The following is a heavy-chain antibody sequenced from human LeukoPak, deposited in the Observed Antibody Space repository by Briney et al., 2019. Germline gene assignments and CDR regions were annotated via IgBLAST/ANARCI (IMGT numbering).Heavy chain of an antibody. V-gene: IGHV3-7*01. J-gene: IGHJ4*02. CDR1: GFTFSSHS. D-gene: IGHD5/OR15-5a*01. CDR3: ARLLHYERSVYRPVDC. Sequence: GGSLRLXCAASGFTFSSHSMSWVRQAPGKGLESVANVKEDGSEENYVDSVKGRFTISRDNAVKSLYLQMNSLRAEDTAVYFCARLLHYERSVYRPVDCWGQGTLVAVSS. CDR2: VKEDGSEE.